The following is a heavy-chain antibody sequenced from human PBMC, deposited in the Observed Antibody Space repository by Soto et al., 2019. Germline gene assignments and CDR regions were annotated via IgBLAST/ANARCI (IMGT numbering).Heavy chain of an antibody. J-gene: IGHJ6*02. CDR3: TTDCSGGSCYPGAYYYFYAMDV. D-gene: IGHD2-15*01. V-gene: IGHV3-21*04. CDR1: GFTFSTYS. Sequence: PWGSLRLSCAASGFTFSTYSINFFRHSPCKWLEWVSSISPSGSNKYYTASVKGRFTVSRDNAENSLYLQMNSLKTEDTAVYYCTTDCSGGSCYPGAYYYFYAMDVWGQGTLVTVSS. CDR2: ISPSGSNK.